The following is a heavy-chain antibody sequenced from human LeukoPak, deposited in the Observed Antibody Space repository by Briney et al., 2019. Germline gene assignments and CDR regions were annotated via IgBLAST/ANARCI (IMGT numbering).Heavy chain of an antibody. CDR2: ISHSGST. D-gene: IGHD3-16*02. CDR3: ARDSLHEYVWGSYRFFDY. Sequence: SETLSLTCAVYGGSFSGYYWSWIRQPPGKGLEWIGEISHSGSTNYNPSLKSRVTISVDTSKNQFSLKLSSVTAADTAVYYCARDSLHEYVWGSYRFFDYWGQGTLVTVSS. J-gene: IGHJ4*02. V-gene: IGHV4-34*01. CDR1: GGSFSGYY.